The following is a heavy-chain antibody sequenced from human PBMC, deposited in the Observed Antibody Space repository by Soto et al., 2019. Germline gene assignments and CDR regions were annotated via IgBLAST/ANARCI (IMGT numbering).Heavy chain of an antibody. CDR2: IYYSGST. V-gene: IGHV4-59*01. D-gene: IGHD3-16*01. CDR1: GGSISSYY. Sequence: QVQLQESGPGLVKPSETLSLTCTVSGGSISSYYWSWIRQPPGKGLEWIGYIYYSGSTNYNPSLRRRVTISVDTSKHQFSLKLSSVTAADTAVYYCARVSPKAGGELWPTPSTFDYWGQGTLVTVSS. CDR3: ARVSPKAGGELWPTPSTFDY. J-gene: IGHJ4*02.